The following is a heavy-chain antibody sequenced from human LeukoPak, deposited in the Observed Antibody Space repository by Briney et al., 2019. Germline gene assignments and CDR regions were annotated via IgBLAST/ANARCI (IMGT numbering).Heavy chain of an antibody. CDR2: IYYSGST. CDR3: ARYSSGGMKPPDYYYYYYYMDV. Sequence: SETLSLTRTVSGGSISSYYWSWIRQPPPKGLEWIGYIYYSGSTHYKPSLKSRVTISVDTSKNQFSLKLSSVPAADTAVYYCARYSSGGMKPPDYYYYYYYMDVWGKGTTVTVSS. V-gene: IGHV4-59*01. J-gene: IGHJ6*03. D-gene: IGHD3-16*01. CDR1: GGSISSYY.